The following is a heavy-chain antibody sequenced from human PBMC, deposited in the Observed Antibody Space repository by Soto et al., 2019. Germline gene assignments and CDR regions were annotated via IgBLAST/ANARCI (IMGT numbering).Heavy chain of an antibody. CDR2: IKEVGSET. CDR1: GFTFRIFW. V-gene: IGHV3-7*01. J-gene: IGHJ3*02. D-gene: IGHD2-15*01. Sequence: AQLVESGGGLVQPWGSLRLSFAASGFTFRIFWMSWVRQAPGKGLEWVASIKEVGSETQSLDSVKGRFAISRDNARNAVYLQMSSLRFEDTAVYHCAGVLVVSCAVGPESPYDAVDIWGQGTAVTVSS. CDR3: AGVLVVSCAVGPESPYDAVDI.